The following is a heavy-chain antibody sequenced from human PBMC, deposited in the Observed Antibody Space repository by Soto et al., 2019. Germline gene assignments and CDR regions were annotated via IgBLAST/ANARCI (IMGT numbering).Heavy chain of an antibody. V-gene: IGHV4-34*01. Sequence: SETLSLTCAVYGGSFSGYYWSWIRQPPGKGLEWIGEINHSGSTNYNPSLKSRVTISVETSKNQFSLKLSSVTAADTAVYYCARGRSSWNQYYFDYWGQGTLVTVSS. CDR2: INHSGST. CDR3: ARGRSSWNQYYFDY. J-gene: IGHJ4*02. D-gene: IGHD6-13*01. CDR1: GGSFSGYY.